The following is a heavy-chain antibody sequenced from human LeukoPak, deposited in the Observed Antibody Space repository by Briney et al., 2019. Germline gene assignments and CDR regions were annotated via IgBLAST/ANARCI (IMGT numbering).Heavy chain of an antibody. CDR3: ARELGGRNPTIDY. CDR2: ISYTGSDR. Sequence: GGSLRLSCAASGFTFSTYGMHWVRQAPGKGLEWVAIISYTGSDRYSADSVKGRFTISRDNSKNTLFLQMSSLGPQDTAVYYCARELGGRNPTIDYWGLGTLVTVSS. J-gene: IGHJ4*02. CDR1: GFTFSTYG. V-gene: IGHV3-30*12. D-gene: IGHD3-16*01.